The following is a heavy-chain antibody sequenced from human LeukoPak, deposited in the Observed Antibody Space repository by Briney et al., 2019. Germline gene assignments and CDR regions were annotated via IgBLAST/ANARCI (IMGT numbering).Heavy chain of an antibody. Sequence: ASVKVSCTVSGYTPTELSMHWVRQAPGKGLEWMGGFDPEDGETIYAQKFQGRVTMTEDTSTDTAYMELSSLRSEDTAVYYCASVVVTAIDYFDYWGQGTLVTVSS. J-gene: IGHJ4*02. V-gene: IGHV1-24*01. D-gene: IGHD2-21*02. CDR3: ASVVVTAIDYFDY. CDR1: GYTPTELS. CDR2: FDPEDGET.